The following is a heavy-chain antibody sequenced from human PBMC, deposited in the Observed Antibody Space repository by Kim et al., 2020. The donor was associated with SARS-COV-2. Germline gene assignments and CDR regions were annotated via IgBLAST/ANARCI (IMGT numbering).Heavy chain of an antibody. CDR2: ISGTGGST. D-gene: IGHD3-22*01. CDR1: GFTFSSYA. J-gene: IGHJ4*02. CDR3: AKDRNPYYSDSSAYYPLYFDY. Sequence: GGSLRLSCAASGFTFSSYAMSWVRQAPGKGLEWVSIISGTGGSTYYADSVKGLFTISRDNSKNTLFLQMNSLRAEDTAVYYCAKDRNPYYSDSSAYYPLYFDYWGQGTLVTVSS. V-gene: IGHV3-23*01.